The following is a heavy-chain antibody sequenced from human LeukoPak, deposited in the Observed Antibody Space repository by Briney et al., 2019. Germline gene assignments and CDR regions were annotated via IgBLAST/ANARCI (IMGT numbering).Heavy chain of an antibody. D-gene: IGHD2-2*01. CDR3: XXPFGGSRYCSSTSCPGAFDI. CDR1: GFTFSSYA. J-gene: IGHJ3*02. CDR2: ISGSGGST. Sequence: GGSLRLSCAASGFTFSSYAMSWVRQAPGKGLEWVSAISGSGGSTYYADSVKGRFTISRDNSKNTLYLQMNSLRAEDTAVYYXXXPFGGSRYCSSTSCPGAFDIWGQETMVTVSS. V-gene: IGHV3-23*01.